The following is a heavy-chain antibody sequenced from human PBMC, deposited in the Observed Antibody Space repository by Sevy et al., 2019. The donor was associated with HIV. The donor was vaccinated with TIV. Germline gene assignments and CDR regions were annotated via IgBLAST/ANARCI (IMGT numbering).Heavy chain of an antibody. D-gene: IGHD3-3*01. Sequence: GGSLRLSCIGSGFTFSSYWMNWVRQAPGKGLEWVATIKQDGSHRDSVDSVKGRFTISRDNGKNSLYLQMNSLRAEDTAVYYCARRPDLGVVIPTGVMDVWGQGTTVTVSS. CDR3: ARRPDLGVVIPTGVMDV. J-gene: IGHJ6*02. CDR1: GFTFSSYW. CDR2: IKQDGSHR. V-gene: IGHV3-7*03.